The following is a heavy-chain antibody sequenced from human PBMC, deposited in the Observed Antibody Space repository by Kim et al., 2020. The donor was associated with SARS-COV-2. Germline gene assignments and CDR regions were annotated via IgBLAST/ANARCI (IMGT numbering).Heavy chain of an antibody. J-gene: IGHJ3*02. CDR1: GASMSSTAYF. Sequence: SETLSLTCSVSGASMSSTAYFWGWIRQSPGKSLEWIGSIYYSGSTYYNPSLKSRVTISLDTSKNQFSLNLNSVTAADTAVYYCARHFPGERDGSNWSGRGGDAFDIWGQGTMVTVSS. CDR3: ARHFPGERDGSNWSGRGGDAFDI. D-gene: IGHD1-26*01. CDR2: IYYSGST. V-gene: IGHV4-39*01.